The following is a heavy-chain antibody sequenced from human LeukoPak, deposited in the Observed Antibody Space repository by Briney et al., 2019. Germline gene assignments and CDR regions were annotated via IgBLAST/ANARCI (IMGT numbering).Heavy chain of an antibody. Sequence: SVKVSCKASGGTFSSYAISWVRQAPGQGLEWMGGIIPIFGTANYAQKFQGRVTITADESTSTAYMELSSLRSEDTAVYYCARHYSKNGGYYYGMDVWGQGTTVTVSS. CDR1: GGTFSSYA. J-gene: IGHJ6*02. CDR2: IIPIFGTA. CDR3: ARHYSKNGGYYYGMDV. V-gene: IGHV1-69*13. D-gene: IGHD4-11*01.